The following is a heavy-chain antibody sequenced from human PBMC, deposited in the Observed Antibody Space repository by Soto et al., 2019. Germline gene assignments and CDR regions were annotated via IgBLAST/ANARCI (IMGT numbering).Heavy chain of an antibody. D-gene: IGHD5-12*01. V-gene: IGHV1-69*01. Sequence: QVQLVQSGAEVKKPGSSVKVSCKASGGTFSSYAIRWVRQAPGQGLEWMGGLIPIFGTANYAQKFQGRVTITADEATSTAYLELSSLGSEDKAVYYCAREDRRDGYNGFDYWGQGTLVTVSS. CDR2: LIPIFGTA. CDR1: GGTFSSYA. CDR3: AREDRRDGYNGFDY. J-gene: IGHJ4*02.